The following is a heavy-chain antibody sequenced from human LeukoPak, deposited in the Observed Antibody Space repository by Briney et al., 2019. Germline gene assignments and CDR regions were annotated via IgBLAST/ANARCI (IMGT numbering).Heavy chain of an antibody. CDR3: ARGGRTYYYDSSGYLRYFDY. CDR2: INHSGST. D-gene: IGHD3-22*01. Sequence: SETLSLTCAVYGGFFSGYYWSWIRQPPGKGLEWIGEINHSGSTNYNPSLKSRVTISVDTSKNQFSLKLSSETAADTAVYYCARGGRTYYYDSSGYLRYFDYWGQGTLVTVSS. J-gene: IGHJ4*02. CDR1: GGFFSGYY. V-gene: IGHV4-34*01.